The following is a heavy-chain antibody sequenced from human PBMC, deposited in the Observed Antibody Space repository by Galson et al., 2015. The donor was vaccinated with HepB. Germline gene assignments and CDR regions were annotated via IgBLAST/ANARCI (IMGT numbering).Heavy chain of an antibody. J-gene: IGHJ5*02. CDR2: IIPTFGIA. V-gene: IGHV1-69*13. Sequence: SVKVSCKASGGTFSSYGISWARQAPGQGLEWMGGIIPTFGIANYAQKFQGRVTITADESTSTAYMELSSLRSEDTAVYYCVRDNMGRIAAAVPKWFDPWGQGTLVTVSS. CDR1: GGTFSSYG. D-gene: IGHD6-13*01. CDR3: VRDNMGRIAAAVPKWFDP.